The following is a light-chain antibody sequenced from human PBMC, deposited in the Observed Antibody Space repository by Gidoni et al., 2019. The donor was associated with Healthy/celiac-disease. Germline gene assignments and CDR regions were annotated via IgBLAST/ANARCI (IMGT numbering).Light chain of an antibody. CDR1: SSNIGAGYD. V-gene: IGLV1-40*01. Sequence: QSVLTQPPSVSGAPGQRVTISCTGSSSNIGAGYDVHWYQQLPGTAPKLLIYGNTNRPSGVPDRFSGSKSGTSASLAITGLQAEDEADYYSQSYDSSLSLVFGGGTKLTVL. CDR3: QSYDSSLSLV. CDR2: GNT. J-gene: IGLJ2*01.